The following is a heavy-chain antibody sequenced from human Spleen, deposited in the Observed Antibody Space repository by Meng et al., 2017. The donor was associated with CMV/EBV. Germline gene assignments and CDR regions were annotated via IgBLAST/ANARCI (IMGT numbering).Heavy chain of an antibody. D-gene: IGHD3-3*01. V-gene: IGHV1-18*01. CDR3: ARYAYYDFWRGYYKVGMDV. CDR2: ISAYNGNT. J-gene: IGHJ6*02. Sequence: ASVKVSCKASGYTFNTYGISWVRQAPGQGLEWMGWISAYNGNTDYVQKFQGRVTMTTDTSTSTAYMELRSLRSDDTAVYYCARYAYYDFWRGYYKVGMDVWGQGTTVTVS. CDR1: GYTFNTYG.